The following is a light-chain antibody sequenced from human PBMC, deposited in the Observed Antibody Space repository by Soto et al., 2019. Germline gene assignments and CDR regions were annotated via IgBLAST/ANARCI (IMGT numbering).Light chain of an antibody. V-gene: IGLV2-8*01. Sequence: QSALTQPPSASGSPGQSVTISCTGTSSDVGGYNYVSWYQQHPGKAPKLMIYEVYKRPSGVPDRFSGSKSGNTASLTVSRLQPEDEADYYCSSYAGSPVVFGGGTKLTVL. CDR1: SSDVGGYNY. CDR2: EVY. J-gene: IGLJ2*01. CDR3: SSYAGSPVV.